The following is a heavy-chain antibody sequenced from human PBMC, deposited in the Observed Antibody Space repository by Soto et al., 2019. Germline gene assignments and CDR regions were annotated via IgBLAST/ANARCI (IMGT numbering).Heavy chain of an antibody. D-gene: IGHD3-10*01. J-gene: IGHJ4*02. Sequence: PGGSLRLSCAASGFTVSSNYMSWVRQAPGKGLEWVSVIYSGGSTYYADSVKGRFTISRDNSKNTLYLQMNSLRAEDTAVYYCARGELDQVRGVMTLFDYWGQGTLVTVSS. CDR3: ARGELDQVRGVMTLFDY. CDR2: IYSGGST. V-gene: IGHV3-66*01. CDR1: GFTVSSNY.